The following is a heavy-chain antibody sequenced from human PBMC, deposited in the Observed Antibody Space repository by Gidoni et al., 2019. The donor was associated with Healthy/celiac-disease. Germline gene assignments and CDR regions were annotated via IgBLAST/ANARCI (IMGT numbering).Heavy chain of an antibody. Sequence: EVQLLESGGGLVQPGGSLRLSCAASGFTFSSYAMSWVRQAPGKGLEWVSAISGSGGSTYYADSVKGRFTISRDNSKNTLYLQMNSLRAEDTAVYYCAKDPGVMAYGDKRFDYWGQGTLVTVSS. D-gene: IGHD4-17*01. CDR3: AKDPGVMAYGDKRFDY. CDR2: ISGSGGST. CDR1: GFTFSSYA. J-gene: IGHJ4*02. V-gene: IGHV3-23*01.